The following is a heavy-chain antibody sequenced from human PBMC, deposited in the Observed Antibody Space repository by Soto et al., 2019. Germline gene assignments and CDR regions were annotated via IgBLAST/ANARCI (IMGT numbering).Heavy chain of an antibody. J-gene: IGHJ4*02. D-gene: IGHD3-3*01. Sequence: ASVKVSCKASGGTFSSYAISWVRQAPGQGLEWMGGIIPIFGTANYAQKFQGRVTITADESTSTAYMELSSLRFEERAVYYCASLIFGDRRWYFDYWGQGTLVTVSS. CDR3: ASLIFGDRRWYFDY. V-gene: IGHV1-69*13. CDR1: GGTFSSYA. CDR2: IIPIFGTA.